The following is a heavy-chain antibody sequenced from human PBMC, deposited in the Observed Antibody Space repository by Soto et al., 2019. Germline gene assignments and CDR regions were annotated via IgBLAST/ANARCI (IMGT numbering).Heavy chain of an antibody. CDR2: VHRSGGT. D-gene: IGHD3-10*01. CDR3: ARGVPGTPGSYYKCHFDD. V-gene: IGHV4-34*01. CDR1: GGSFGNHY. Sequence: QVQLQQWGAGLLKPSETLSLTCAVYGGSFGNHYWTWIRQSPGKGLEWIGEVHRSGGTSYTPSLKSRVTISIDTSRNEFSLNLSSVTAADTAVYYCARGVPGTPGSYYKCHFDDWGQGTLVTVSS. J-gene: IGHJ4*02.